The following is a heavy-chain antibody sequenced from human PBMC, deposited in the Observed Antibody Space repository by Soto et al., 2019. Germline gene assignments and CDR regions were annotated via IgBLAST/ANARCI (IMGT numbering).Heavy chain of an antibody. CDR2: ISGSGGST. Sequence: EVQLLESGGGLVQPGGSLRLSCAASGFTFSSYAMSWVRQAPGKGLEWVSAISGSGGSTYYADSVKGRFTISRDNSKNTLYLQMNSLRAEDTAVYYCAKGLYCSSTSCSKTSYYYYYGRDVWGQGTTVTVSS. V-gene: IGHV3-23*01. J-gene: IGHJ6*02. CDR1: GFTFSSYA. D-gene: IGHD2-2*01. CDR3: AKGLYCSSTSCSKTSYYYYYGRDV.